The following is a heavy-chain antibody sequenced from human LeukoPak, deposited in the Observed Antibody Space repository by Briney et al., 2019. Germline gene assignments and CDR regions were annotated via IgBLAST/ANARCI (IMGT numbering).Heavy chain of an antibody. J-gene: IGHJ4*02. CDR2: IYTSGST. CDR3: ARTLWGGSVAAAGPYYFDY. D-gene: IGHD6-13*01. V-gene: IGHV4-4*07. CDR1: GSSISGYY. Sequence: PSETLSLTCTVSGSSISGYYWSWIRQPAGKGLEWIGRIYTSGSTNYNPSLKSRVTRSVDTSKNQFSLKLSSVTAADTAVYYCARTLWGGSVAAAGPYYFDYWGQGTLVTVSS.